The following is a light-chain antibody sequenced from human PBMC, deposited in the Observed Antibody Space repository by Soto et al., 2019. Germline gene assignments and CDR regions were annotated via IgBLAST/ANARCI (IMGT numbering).Light chain of an antibody. CDR3: SSNEGSDSVL. V-gene: IGLV2-23*03. J-gene: IGLJ2*01. Sequence: QSVLTQPASVSGSPGQSITISCAGTSSGFGTYIVVSWYQQHPGKAPKLLIYEGTKRPSGVSDRFSGSKSGSTASLTISGLQAEDEADYYCSSNEGSDSVLFGGGTKLTVL. CDR2: EGT. CDR1: SSGFGTYIV.